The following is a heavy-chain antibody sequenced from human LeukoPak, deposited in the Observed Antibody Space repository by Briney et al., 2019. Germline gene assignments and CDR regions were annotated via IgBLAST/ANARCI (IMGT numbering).Heavy chain of an antibody. Sequence: GGSLRLSCAASGFTFSSYAMSWVRQAPGKGLEWVAVISYDGNNEYYADSVKGRFTISRDNSKNTLYLQMNSLRAEDTAVYYCAKSPDTVHFDYWGQGTLVTVSS. CDR3: AKSPDTVHFDY. CDR2: ISYDGNNE. D-gene: IGHD4-17*01. V-gene: IGHV3-30*18. J-gene: IGHJ4*02. CDR1: GFTFSSYA.